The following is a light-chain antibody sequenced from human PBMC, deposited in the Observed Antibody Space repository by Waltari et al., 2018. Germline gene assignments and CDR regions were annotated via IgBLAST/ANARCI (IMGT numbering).Light chain of an antibody. CDR3: LQHSNYPFT. CDR2: GAS. Sequence: DIQMTQSPSSLSASIGARVPITCRASQDIRDDLGWYQQKPGEAPRRLIYGASTLQTGVPSRFSGSGSGTDFTLTITSLQPEDFATYYCLQHSNYPFTFGPGTTVDVK. V-gene: IGKV1-17*01. CDR1: QDIRDD. J-gene: IGKJ3*01.